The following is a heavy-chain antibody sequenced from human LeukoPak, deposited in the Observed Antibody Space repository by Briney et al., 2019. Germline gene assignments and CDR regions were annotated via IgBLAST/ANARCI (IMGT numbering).Heavy chain of an antibody. CDR2: IYHSGST. CDR3: ARDEPRVGLRY. Sequence: SETLSLTCTVSGGSISSGGYYWSWIRQPPGKGLEWIGYIYHSGSTYYNPSLKSRVTISVDRSKNQFSLKLSSVTAADTAVYYCARDEPRVGLRYWGQGTLVTVSS. J-gene: IGHJ4*02. CDR1: GGSISSGGYY. V-gene: IGHV4-30-2*01. D-gene: IGHD1-26*01.